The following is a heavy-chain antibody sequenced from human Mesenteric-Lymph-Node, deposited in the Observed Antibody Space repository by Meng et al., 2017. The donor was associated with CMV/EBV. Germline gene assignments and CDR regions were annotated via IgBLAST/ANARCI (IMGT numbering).Heavy chain of an antibody. CDR1: GYTFTGYY. CDR3: ARILSITWWNDASDI. D-gene: IGHD6-13*01. V-gene: IGHV1-2*02. CDR2: INPNSGGT. Sequence: ASVKVSCKASGYTFTGYYMHWVRQAPGQGLEWMGWINPNSGGTNYAQKLQGRVTMTTDTSTSTAYMELRSLRSDDTAFYYCARILSITWWNDASDIWGQGTMVTVSS. J-gene: IGHJ3*02.